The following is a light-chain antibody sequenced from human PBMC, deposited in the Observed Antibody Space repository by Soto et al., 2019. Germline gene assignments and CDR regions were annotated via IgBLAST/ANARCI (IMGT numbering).Light chain of an antibody. Sequence: DIQLTQSPSFLSASVGDRVTITCRASQGIRSYLAWYQQRPGKAPELLIYGASTLRPGGASRFSGSGSGTEFTLTTSSLQPEDFATYFCQQLNTFPPFFTFGPGTQVDIK. CDR2: GAS. V-gene: IGKV1-9*01. CDR3: QQLNTFPPFFT. CDR1: QGIRSY. J-gene: IGKJ3*01.